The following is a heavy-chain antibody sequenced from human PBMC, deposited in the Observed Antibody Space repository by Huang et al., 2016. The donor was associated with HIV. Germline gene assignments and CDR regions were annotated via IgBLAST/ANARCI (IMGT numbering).Heavy chain of an antibody. CDR2: IKQDESEK. Sequence: VESGGRSVQPGGSIKLSCVGSTFTFGAYWMSWVRQPPGKGLEWVANIKQDESEKYYVDSVEGRFNISRDNARKVLFLEMDDLRVEDTAIYFCATKTAGMDIWGQGTTVTVSS. J-gene: IGHJ6*02. D-gene: IGHD1-7*01. CDR1: TFTFGAYW. CDR3: ATKTAGMDI. V-gene: IGHV3-7*01.